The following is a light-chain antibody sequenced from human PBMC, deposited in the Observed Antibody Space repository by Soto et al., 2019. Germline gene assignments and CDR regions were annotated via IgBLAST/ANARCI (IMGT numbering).Light chain of an antibody. CDR3: ISYAGSNNWV. CDR1: SSDVGDYNY. V-gene: IGLV2-8*01. CDR2: EVS. J-gene: IGLJ3*02. Sequence: QSALTQPPSASGSPGQSVTISCTGTSSDVGDYNYVSWYQQHPGKAPKLMIYEVSKRPSGVPDRSSGSKSGNTASLTVSGLQAEDEADYYCISYAGSNNWVFGGGTKVTVL.